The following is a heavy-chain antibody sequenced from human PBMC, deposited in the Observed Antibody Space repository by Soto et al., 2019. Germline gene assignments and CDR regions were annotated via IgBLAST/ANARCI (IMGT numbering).Heavy chain of an antibody. V-gene: IGHV3-74*01. CDR2: INSDGSST. D-gene: IGHD3-16*02. Sequence: GGSLRLSCAASGFTFSSYWMHWVRQAPGKGLVWVSRINSDGSSTSYADSVKGRFTISRDNSKNTLYLQMNSLRVEDTAVYYCAKRPLSIRMFDYWGQGTLVTVSS. CDR3: AKRPLSIRMFDY. CDR1: GFTFSSYW. J-gene: IGHJ4*02.